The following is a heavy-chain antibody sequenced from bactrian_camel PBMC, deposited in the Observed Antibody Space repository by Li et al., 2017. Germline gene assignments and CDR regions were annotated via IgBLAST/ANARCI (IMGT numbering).Heavy chain of an antibody. V-gene: IGHV3S54*01. D-gene: IGHD1*01. CDR2: VYTGDGSR. Sequence: HVQLVESGGGSVQAGGSLSLSCEWTKNMDTFRMAWFRQAPGKRREGVATVYTGDGSRHYADSVKGRFTISRDNARNTLSLQMTNLKPDDTGMYTCAAQRLHHAVHRGRTAIFTELGAREPRSPSP. CDR3: AAQRLHHAVHRGRTAIFTEL. CDR1: KNMDTFR. J-gene: IGHJ4*01.